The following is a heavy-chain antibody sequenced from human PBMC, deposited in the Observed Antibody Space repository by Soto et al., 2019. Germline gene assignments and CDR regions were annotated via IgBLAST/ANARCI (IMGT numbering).Heavy chain of an antibody. CDR2: INAGNGNT. V-gene: IGHV1-3*01. D-gene: IGHD3-10*01. CDR3: ARVVRGVIQGFDY. Sequence: ASVKVSCTAPGYTLTSYAMHWVRQAPGQRLEWMGWINAGNGNTKYSQKFQGRVTITRDTSASTAYMELSSLRSEDTAVYYCARVVRGVIQGFDYWGQGTLVTVPQ. CDR1: GYTLTSYA. J-gene: IGHJ4*02.